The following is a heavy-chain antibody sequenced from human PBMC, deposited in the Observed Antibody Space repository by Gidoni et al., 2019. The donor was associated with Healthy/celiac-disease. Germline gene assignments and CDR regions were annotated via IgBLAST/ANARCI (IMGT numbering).Heavy chain of an antibody. CDR1: GGSISSGDYY. CDR3: AGGLLRYFDWLLSSGGMDV. J-gene: IGHJ6*02. V-gene: IGHV4-30-4*01. D-gene: IGHD3-9*01. Sequence: QVQLQESGPGLVKPSQTLSLTCTVSGGSISSGDYYWSWIRQPPGKGLEWIGYIYYSGSTYYNPSLKSRVTISVDTSKNQFSLKLSSVTAADTAVYYCAGGLLRYFDWLLSSGGMDVWGQGTTVTVSS. CDR2: IYYSGST.